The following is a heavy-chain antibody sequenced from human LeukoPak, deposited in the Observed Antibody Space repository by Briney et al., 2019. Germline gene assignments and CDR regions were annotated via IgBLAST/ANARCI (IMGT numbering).Heavy chain of an antibody. J-gene: IGHJ4*02. CDR3: ARLSIYCSGGSCYGPNFDY. CDR1: GFTFSSYA. Sequence: GRSLRLSCAASGFTFSSYAMHWVRQAPGKGLEWVAVISYDGSNKYYADSVKGRFTISRDNAKNSLYLQMNSLRAEDTAVYYCARLSIYCSGGSCYGPNFDYWGQGTLVTVSS. D-gene: IGHD2-15*01. CDR2: ISYDGSNK. V-gene: IGHV3-30*07.